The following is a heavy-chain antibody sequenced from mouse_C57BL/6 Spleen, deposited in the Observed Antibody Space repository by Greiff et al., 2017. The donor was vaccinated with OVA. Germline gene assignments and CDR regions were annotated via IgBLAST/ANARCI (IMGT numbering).Heavy chain of an antibody. CDR2: ISNGGGST. CDR1: GFTFSDYY. Sequence: GMLVESGGGLVQPGGSLKLSCAASGFTFSDYYMYWVRQTPEKRLEWVAYISNGGGSTYYPDTVKGRFTISRDNAKNTLYLQMSRLKSEDTAMYYCARWAIYYYAMDYWGQGTSVTVSS. D-gene: IGHD3-1*01. CDR3: ARWAIYYYAMDY. V-gene: IGHV5-12*01. J-gene: IGHJ4*01.